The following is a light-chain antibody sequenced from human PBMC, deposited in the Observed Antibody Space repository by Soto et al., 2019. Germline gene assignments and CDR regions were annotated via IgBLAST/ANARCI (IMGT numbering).Light chain of an antibody. V-gene: IGKV3-20*01. CDR3: QQYCSSPYT. CDR1: HSVSSRF. J-gene: IGKJ2*01. Sequence: ELVLTQSPGTLSLSPGERATLSCRASHSVSSRFLAWYHQKPGQAPRLLMYGASSRATGIPDRFSGTGSGTDFTLTISRLEPEDVAVYYCQQYCSSPYTFGLGTKLESK. CDR2: GAS.